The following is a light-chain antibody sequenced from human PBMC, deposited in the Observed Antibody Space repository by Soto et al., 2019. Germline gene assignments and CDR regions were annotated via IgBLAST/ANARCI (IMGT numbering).Light chain of an antibody. J-gene: IGKJ1*01. CDR2: KAS. Sequence: DIQMTQSPSTLSASVGDRVTITCRASQSISSWLAWYQQKPGKAPKVLIYKASTLESGVPSMFSGSGSGTEFTLTISSLQPDDFANYYCQQYSSLWTFGQGTKVEIK. V-gene: IGKV1-5*03. CDR1: QSISSW. CDR3: QQYSSLWT.